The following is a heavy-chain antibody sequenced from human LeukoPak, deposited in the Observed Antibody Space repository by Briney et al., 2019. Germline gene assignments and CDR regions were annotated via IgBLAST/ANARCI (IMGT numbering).Heavy chain of an antibody. Sequence: PGGSLRLSCSASGFTFSNYAMHWIRQAPGKGLEWVSAIGRSTSDTFYADSVMGRFTISTDNAKNSLYLRMNSLRVEDTAVYYCARGTGTTAYFDYWGQGTLVTVSS. CDR3: ARGTGTTAYFDY. J-gene: IGHJ4*02. CDR1: GFTFSNYA. V-gene: IGHV3-21*01. CDR2: IGRSTSDT. D-gene: IGHD1-1*01.